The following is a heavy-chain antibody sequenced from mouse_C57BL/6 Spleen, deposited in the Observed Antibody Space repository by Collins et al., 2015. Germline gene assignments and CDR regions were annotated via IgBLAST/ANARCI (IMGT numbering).Heavy chain of an antibody. J-gene: IGHJ4*01. CDR3: ARNDGYYYYYAMDY. Sequence: QVQLKESGPGLVAPSQSLSITCTVSGFSLTGYGVNWVRQPPGKGLEWLGMIWGDGSTDYNSALKSRLSISKDNSKSQVFLKMNSLQTDDTAMYYCARNDGYYYYYAMDYWGQGTSVTVSS. CDR1: GFSLTGYG. CDR2: IWGDGST. D-gene: IGHD2-3*01. V-gene: IGHV2-6-7*01.